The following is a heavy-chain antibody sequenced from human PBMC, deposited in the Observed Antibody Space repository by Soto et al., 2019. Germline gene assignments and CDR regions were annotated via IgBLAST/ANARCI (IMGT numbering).Heavy chain of an antibody. J-gene: IGHJ3*02. D-gene: IGHD5-12*01. CDR1: CSSITSYL. CDR3: ARARSGYNIDAFDI. V-gene: IGHV4-59*01. CDR2: IFHSGST. Sequence: XETLSVPGTVSCSSITSYLWSWIRQPPGKGLEWIGYIFHSGSTNYKSSLKSRVTISLDTSKNQFSLKLNSVTAADTAVYYCARARSGYNIDAFDIWSQGTMVTVSS.